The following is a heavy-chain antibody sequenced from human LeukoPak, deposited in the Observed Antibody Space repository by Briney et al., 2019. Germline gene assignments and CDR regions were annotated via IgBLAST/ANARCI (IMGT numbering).Heavy chain of an antibody. CDR1: GFTINDYT. J-gene: IGHJ3*02. CDR3: GKDSSYDGTGYVGRVGTDAFDS. Sequence: PAGTLCLSCAASGFTINDYTLHWLRNGPGTGLVRGSIINRDDESTDYDDPVKSRFTISTDNNNNYLYLQKHSPRTAATAFYFCGKDSSYDGTGYVGRVGTDAFDSWGQG. V-gene: IGHV3-43*01. CDR2: INRDDEST. D-gene: IGHD3-22*01.